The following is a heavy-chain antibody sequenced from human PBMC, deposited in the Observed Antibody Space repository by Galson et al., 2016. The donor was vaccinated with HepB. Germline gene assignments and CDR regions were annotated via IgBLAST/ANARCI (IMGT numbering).Heavy chain of an antibody. CDR2: INRDGSGT. D-gene: IGHD3-16*01. CDR1: ESTFGNHW. Sequence: SLRLSCADSESTFGNHWVYWVRQAPGKGLVWVSKINRDGSGTAYADSVKGRFTISRDNAKNTLYLQMNSLRDGDTALYYCARGGTPSGLDIWGQGTMVTVSS. J-gene: IGHJ3*02. V-gene: IGHV3-74*03. CDR3: ARGGTPSGLDI.